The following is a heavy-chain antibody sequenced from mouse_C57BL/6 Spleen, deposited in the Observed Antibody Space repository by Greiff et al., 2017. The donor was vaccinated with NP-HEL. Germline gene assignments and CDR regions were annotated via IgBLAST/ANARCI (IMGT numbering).Heavy chain of an antibody. Sequence: QVQLKESGPELVKPGASVKISCKASGYAFSSSWMNWVKQRPGKGLEWIGRIYPGDGDTNYNGKFKGKATLTADKSSSTAYMQLSSLTSEDSAVYFCAREGGLRRGDAMDYWGQGTSVTVSS. V-gene: IGHV1-82*01. CDR1: GYAFSSSW. CDR3: AREGGLRRGDAMDY. J-gene: IGHJ4*01. CDR2: IYPGDGDT. D-gene: IGHD2-4*01.